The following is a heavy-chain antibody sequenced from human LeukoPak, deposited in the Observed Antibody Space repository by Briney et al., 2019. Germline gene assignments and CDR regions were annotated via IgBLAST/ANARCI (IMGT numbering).Heavy chain of an antibody. CDR3: AREKAVPNWFDP. CDR2: IYSSGST. J-gene: IGHJ5*02. D-gene: IGHD6-19*01. CDR1: GGSISSYY. Sequence: SETLSLTCTVSGGSISSYYWSWIRQPAGKGLEWIRRIYSSGSTNYNPSLKSRVTMSVDTSKNQFSLKLKSVTAADTAVYYCAREKAVPNWFDPWGQGTLVTVSS. V-gene: IGHV4-4*07.